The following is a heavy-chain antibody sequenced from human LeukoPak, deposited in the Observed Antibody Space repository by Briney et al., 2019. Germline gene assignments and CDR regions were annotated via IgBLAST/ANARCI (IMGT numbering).Heavy chain of an antibody. J-gene: IGHJ4*02. CDR2: IKQDGSEK. CDR3: ARAPARVSSIWFGELGY. D-gene: IGHD3-10*01. CDR1: GFTFSSYW. Sequence: GGSLRLSCAASGFTFSSYWMSWVRQAPGKGLEWVANIKQDGSEKYYVDSVKGRFTISRDNAKNSLYLQMNSLRAEDTAVYYCARAPARVSSIWFGELGYWGQGTLVTVSS. V-gene: IGHV3-7*01.